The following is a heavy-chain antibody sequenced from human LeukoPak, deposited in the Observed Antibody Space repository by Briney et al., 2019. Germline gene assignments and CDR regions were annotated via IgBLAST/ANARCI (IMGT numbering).Heavy chain of an antibody. J-gene: IGHJ6*02. V-gene: IGHV4-39*02. CDR3: ARVAPIAAAGSSYYYAIDV. CDR1: GGSISSRSYY. CDR2: IYYSGST. Sequence: SETLSLTCTVSGGSISSRSYYWGWIRQPPGKGLEWIGSIYYSGSTYYNPSLKSRVTISVDTSKNQFSLKLSSVTAADTAVYYCARVAPIAAAGSSYYYAIDVWGQGTTVTVSS. D-gene: IGHD6-25*01.